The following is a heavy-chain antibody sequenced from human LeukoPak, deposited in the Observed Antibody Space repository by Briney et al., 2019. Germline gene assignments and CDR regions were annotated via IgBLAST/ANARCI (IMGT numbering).Heavy chain of an antibody. CDR3: AIDPNWETHN. Sequence: GGSLRLSCAASGCTFSSYAMSWVRQAPGKGLEWVSAISGSGGSTYYADSVKGRFTISRDNSKNTLYLQMTNLRVDDTALYYCAIDPNWETHNWGQGVLVTVSS. CDR1: GCTFSSYA. V-gene: IGHV3-23*01. J-gene: IGHJ4*02. CDR2: ISGSGGST. D-gene: IGHD7-27*01.